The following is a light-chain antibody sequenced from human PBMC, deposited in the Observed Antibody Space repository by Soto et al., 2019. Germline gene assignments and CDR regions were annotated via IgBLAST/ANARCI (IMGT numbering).Light chain of an antibody. CDR2: GSS. V-gene: IGKV3-20*01. J-gene: IGKJ2*01. Sequence: EIVLTQSPGLLSLSPGERATLSCRASQTVSGNYLAWYQQKPGQSPRLLLYGSSDRASGIPASFSGSGSGTGFTFAINRVQPKDCPVYYYQEYGSCPPYTFGQGTTLEI. CDR1: QTVSGNY. CDR3: QEYGSCPPYT.